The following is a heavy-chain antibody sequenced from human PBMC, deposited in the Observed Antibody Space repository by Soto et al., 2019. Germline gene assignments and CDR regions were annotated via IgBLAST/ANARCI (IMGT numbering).Heavy chain of an antibody. V-gene: IGHV1-69*12. CDR1: GGTFSSYA. CDR2: IIPIFGTA. J-gene: IGHJ6*02. D-gene: IGHD5-18*01. Sequence: QVQLVQSGAEVKKPGSSVKVSCKASGGTFSSYAISWVRQAPGQGLEWMGGIIPIFGTANYAQKFQGRVTITADEXXSXAXXELSSLRSEDTAVYYCARVLTAMVPNYYYYYGMDVWGQGTTVTVSS. CDR3: ARVLTAMVPNYYYYYGMDV.